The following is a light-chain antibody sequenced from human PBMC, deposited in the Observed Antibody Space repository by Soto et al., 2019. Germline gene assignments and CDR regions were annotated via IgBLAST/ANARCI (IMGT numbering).Light chain of an antibody. CDR1: QSVGSN. CDR2: GAS. V-gene: IGKV3-15*01. J-gene: IGKJ1*01. CDR3: QQYNNWPPDRT. Sequence: EIVMTQSPATLSVSPGESATLSCRASQSVGSNLSCYQQKPGQAPRLLIYGASTRATGIPARFSGSGSGTEFTLTISSLQSEDFAIYFCQQYNNWPPDRTFGQGTKVEIK.